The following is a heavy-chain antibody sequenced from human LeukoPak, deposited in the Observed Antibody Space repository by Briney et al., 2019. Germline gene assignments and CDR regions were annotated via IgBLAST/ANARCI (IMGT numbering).Heavy chain of an antibody. CDR3: AKDRYSNYGNWFDP. CDR2: ISGGGGTT. D-gene: IGHD4-11*01. J-gene: IGHJ5*02. V-gene: IGHV3-23*01. CDR1: GFIFSEYA. Sequence: GGSLRLSCAASGFIFSEYAMNWVRQTPGKGLEWVSAISGGGGTTHYADSVKGRFAVSRDNSKNILYLQMTNLRHEDTALYYCAKDRYSNYGNWFDPWGQGTQVTVIS.